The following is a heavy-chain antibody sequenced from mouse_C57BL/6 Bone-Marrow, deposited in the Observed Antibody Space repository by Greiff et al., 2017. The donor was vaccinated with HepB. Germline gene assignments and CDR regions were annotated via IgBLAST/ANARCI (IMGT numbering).Heavy chain of an antibody. V-gene: IGHV1-7*01. Sequence: QVQLKQSGAELAKPGASGKLFCKASGYTFTSYWMHWVKQRPGQGLEWIGYNNPSSGYTKYNQKFKDKATLTADKSSSTAYMQLSSLTYEDSAVYYCARPNWDVDWFAYWGQGTLVTVSA. CDR1: GYTFTSYW. CDR2: NNPSSGYT. J-gene: IGHJ3*01. D-gene: IGHD4-1*01. CDR3: ARPNWDVDWFAY.